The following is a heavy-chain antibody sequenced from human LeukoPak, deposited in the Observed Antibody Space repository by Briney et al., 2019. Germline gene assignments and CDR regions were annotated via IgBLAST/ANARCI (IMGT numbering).Heavy chain of an antibody. V-gene: IGHV3-23*01. CDR1: GFTFSNYA. J-gene: IGHJ4*02. Sequence: GGSLRLSCAASGFTFSNYAMNWVRQAPGKGLDWVSAITGSGGTTYYADSVKGRFTISRDNSKDTLYLQMNSLRAEDTAAYYCAKWDWCILTPDCWGQGSRVTVCS. CDR2: ITGSGGTT. D-gene: IGHD3-9*01. CDR3: AKWDWCILTPDC.